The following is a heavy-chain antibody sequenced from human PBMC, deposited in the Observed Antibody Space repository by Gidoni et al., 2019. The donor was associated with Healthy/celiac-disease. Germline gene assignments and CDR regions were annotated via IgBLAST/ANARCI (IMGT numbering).Heavy chain of an antibody. Sequence: QLQLQESGPGLVKPSETLSLTCPVSGGSISSSSYYWGWIRQPPGKGLEWIGSIYYSGSTYYNPSLKSRVTISVDTSKNQFSLKLSSVTAADTAVYYCARWSLGALDYWGQGTLVTVSS. J-gene: IGHJ4*02. CDR1: GGSISSSSYY. CDR3: ARWSLGALDY. V-gene: IGHV4-39*01. D-gene: IGHD1-26*01. CDR2: IYYSGST.